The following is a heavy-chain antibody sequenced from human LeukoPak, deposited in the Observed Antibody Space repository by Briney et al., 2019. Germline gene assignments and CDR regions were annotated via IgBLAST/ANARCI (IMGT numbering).Heavy chain of an antibody. D-gene: IGHD5-12*01. J-gene: IGHJ6*03. CDR1: GGTFSSYA. Sequence: SVTLSCKASGGTFSSYAISWVRQAPGQGLEWMGRIIPIFGTANYAQKFQGRVTITADKSTSTAYMELSSLRSEDTAVYYCATLRPNYYYYMDVWGKGTTVTVSS. V-gene: IGHV1-69*06. CDR3: ATLRPNYYYYMDV. CDR2: IIPIFGTA.